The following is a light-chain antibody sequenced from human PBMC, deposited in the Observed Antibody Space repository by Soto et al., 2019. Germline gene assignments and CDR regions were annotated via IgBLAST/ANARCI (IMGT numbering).Light chain of an antibody. Sequence: QSVLTQPPSVSGTPGLRVTISCSGGSSNIGRDTVNWYQQLTGTSPKLLMFNDDQRPSGVPDRFSGSRSGTSASLAISGLQSDDEADYFCSTWDDSLNGWVFGGGTKLIVL. CDR3: STWDDSLNGWV. V-gene: IGLV1-44*01. CDR2: NDD. CDR1: SSNIGRDT. J-gene: IGLJ3*02.